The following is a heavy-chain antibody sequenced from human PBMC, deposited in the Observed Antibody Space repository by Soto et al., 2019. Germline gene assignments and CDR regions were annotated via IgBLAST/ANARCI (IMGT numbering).Heavy chain of an antibody. J-gene: IGHJ6*03. V-gene: IGHV1-2*04. CDR3: ARESGGATATLDYYYFYMDV. D-gene: IGHD5-12*01. CDR2: INPNSGVT. Sequence: QVQLVQSGAEVKEPGASVTVSCRASGDRFADYYMHWVLQAPRQGLEWMGWINPNSGVTKYAQKFQGWVTMTRDTSIRTVYMQLSRLGFDDTAIYYCARESGGATATLDYYYFYMDVWGTGTTVTISS. CDR1: GDRFADYY.